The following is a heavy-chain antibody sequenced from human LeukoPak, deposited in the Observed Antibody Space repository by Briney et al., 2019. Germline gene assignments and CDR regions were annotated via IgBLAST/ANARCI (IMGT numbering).Heavy chain of an antibody. CDR2: ISHSGST. CDR3: ARRYCSSTSCYGLDP. D-gene: IGHD2-2*01. CDR1: GGSITSGGYS. J-gene: IGHJ5*02. Sequence: SQTLSLTCAVSGGSITSGGYSWSWIRQPPGKGLEWIGYISHSGSTYYNPSLKSRVTLSVDRSKNQFSLKLSAVTAADTAVYYCARRYCSSTSCYGLDPWGQGTLVTVSS. V-gene: IGHV4-30-2*01.